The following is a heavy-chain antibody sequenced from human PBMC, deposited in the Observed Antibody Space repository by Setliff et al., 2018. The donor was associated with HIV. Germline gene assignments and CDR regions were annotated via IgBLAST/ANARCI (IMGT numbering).Heavy chain of an antibody. CDR1: GGSISSSNW. CDR2: ISHSGNT. V-gene: IGHV4-4*02. J-gene: IGHJ3*02. D-gene: IGHD2-21*01. Sequence: PSETLSLTCAVSGGSISSSNWWSWVRQPPGKGLEWIGCISHSGNTNFNPSLNSRVTISLDTSKNQFSLKLSSVTAADTAVYYCARDLSQPQFVVTPLDAFDIWGQGTMVTVS. CDR3: ARDLSQPQFVVTPLDAFDI.